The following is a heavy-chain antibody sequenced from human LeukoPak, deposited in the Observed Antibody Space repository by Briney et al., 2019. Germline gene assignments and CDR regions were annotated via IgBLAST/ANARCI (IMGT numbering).Heavy chain of an antibody. V-gene: IGHV3-7*01. Sequence: PGGSLRLSCAASGFTFSSYWMSWVRQAPGKGLEWVANIKQDGSEKYYVDSVKGRFTISRDNAKNLLYLQMNSLRAEDTAVYYCAREGFTMVPTAPDYWGQGTLVTVSS. CDR1: GFTFSSYW. CDR3: AREGFTMVPTAPDY. CDR2: IKQDGSEK. D-gene: IGHD3-10*01. J-gene: IGHJ4*02.